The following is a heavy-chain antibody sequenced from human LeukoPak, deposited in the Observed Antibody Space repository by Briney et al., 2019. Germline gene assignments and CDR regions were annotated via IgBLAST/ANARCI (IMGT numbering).Heavy chain of an antibody. CDR2: INHSGST. D-gene: IGHD3-16*02. CDR3: ARERDHYDYVWGSYRLAFNWFDP. CDR1: GGSFSGYY. V-gene: IGHV4-34*01. Sequence: PSETLFLTCAVYGGSFSGYYWSWIRQPPGKGLEWIGEINHSGSTNYNPSLKSRVTISVDTSKNQFSLKLSSVTAADTAVYYCARERDHYDYVWGSYRLAFNWFDPWGQGTLVTVSS. J-gene: IGHJ5*02.